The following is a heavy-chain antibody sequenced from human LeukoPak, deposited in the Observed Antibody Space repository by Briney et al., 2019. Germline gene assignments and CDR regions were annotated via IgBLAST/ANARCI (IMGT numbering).Heavy chain of an antibody. CDR1: GFTISSYW. V-gene: IGHV3-7*01. Sequence: GRSLRLSCAASGFTISSYWMSWVRQAPGKGLEWVANIKEDGSEKNYVDSVKGRFTISRDNVMNALYLQMNSLRAEDTAVYYCTRDYRGTFDYWGQGTLVTVSS. CDR2: IKEDGSEK. J-gene: IGHJ4*02. D-gene: IGHD1-1*01. CDR3: TRDYRGTFDY.